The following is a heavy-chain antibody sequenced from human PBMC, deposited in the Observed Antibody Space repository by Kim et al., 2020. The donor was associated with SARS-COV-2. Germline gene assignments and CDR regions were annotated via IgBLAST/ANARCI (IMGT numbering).Heavy chain of an antibody. CDR1: GGSISSYY. CDR3: GRQVCSGGNCYPYFDY. J-gene: IGHJ4*01. V-gene: IGHV4-59*08. Sequence: SETLSLTCSVSGGSISSYYWSWIRQPPGMRLEWIGFIYYSGTTNYNPALKSRGTISVDTSKNQFSLKLSSGTAAETAVYYCGRQVCSGGNCYPYFDYWG. D-gene: IGHD2-15*01. CDR2: IYYSGTT.